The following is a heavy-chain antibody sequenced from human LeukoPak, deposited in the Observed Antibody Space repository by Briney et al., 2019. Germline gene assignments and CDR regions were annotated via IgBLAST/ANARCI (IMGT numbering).Heavy chain of an antibody. CDR1: GGSISSYY. J-gene: IGHJ4*02. CDR3: ARHRSGYSYAFDFDY. CDR2: IYYSGST. Sequence: SKTLSLTCTVSGGSISSYYWSWIRQPPGMGLEWIGYIYYSGSTNYNPSLKSRVTISVDTSKSQFSLKLNSVTAADTAVYYCARHRSGYSYAFDFDYWGQGTLVTVSS. V-gene: IGHV4-59*08. D-gene: IGHD5-18*01.